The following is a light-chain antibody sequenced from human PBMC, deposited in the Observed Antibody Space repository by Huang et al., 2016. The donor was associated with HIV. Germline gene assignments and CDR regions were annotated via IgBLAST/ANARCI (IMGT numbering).Light chain of an antibody. J-gene: IGKJ2*01. CDR2: GAS. V-gene: IGKV1-39*01. CDR3: QQSAVTPRT. Sequence: DIQITQSPSSLSASVGDRVIITCRASLNINRYLNWYQQQPGKAPKLLISGASKLQSGVPSSFSGSGSGTHFTLAISSLQPEDSATYYCQQSAVTPRTFGQGTKLEI. CDR1: LNINRY.